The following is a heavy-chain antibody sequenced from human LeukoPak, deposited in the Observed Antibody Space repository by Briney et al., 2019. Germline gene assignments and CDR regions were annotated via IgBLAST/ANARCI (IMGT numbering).Heavy chain of an antibody. J-gene: IGHJ5*02. V-gene: IGHV1-69*05. Sequence: SVKVPCKASGGTFSSYASSWVRQDPGQGLEWMGRIIPIFGTANYAQKFQGRVTITTDESTSTAYMKLSSLRSEDTAVYYCAREGPLIWFDPWGQGTLVTVSS. CDR1: GGTFSSYA. CDR2: IIPIFGTA. CDR3: AREGPLIWFDP.